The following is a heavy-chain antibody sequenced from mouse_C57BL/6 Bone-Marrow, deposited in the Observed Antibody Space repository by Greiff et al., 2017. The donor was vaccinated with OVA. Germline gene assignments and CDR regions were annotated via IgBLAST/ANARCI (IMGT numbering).Heavy chain of an antibody. J-gene: IGHJ1*03. CDR2: INPSSGYT. CDR3: ARGGGLRRWYFDV. CDR1: GYTFTSYW. Sequence: VQRVESGAELAKPGASVKLSCKASGYTFTSYWMHWVKQRPGQGLEWIGYINPSSGYTKYNQKFKDKATLTADKSSSTAYMQLSSLTYEDSAVYYCARGGGLRRWYFDVWGTGTTVTVSS. V-gene: IGHV1-7*01. D-gene: IGHD2-4*01.